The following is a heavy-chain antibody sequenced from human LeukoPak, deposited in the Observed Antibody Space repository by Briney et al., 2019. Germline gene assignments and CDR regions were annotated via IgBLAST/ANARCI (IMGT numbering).Heavy chain of an antibody. CDR2: ISYDGSNK. J-gene: IGHJ4*02. V-gene: IGHV3-30*18. CDR1: GFTFSSYG. CDR3: AKEIYGGNSGGIFDY. Sequence: PGRSLRLSCAASGFTFSSYGMHWVRQAPGKGLEWVAVISYDGSNKYYADSVKGRFTISRDNSKNTPYLQMNSLRAEDTAVYYCAKEIYGGNSGGIFDYWGQGTLVTVSS. D-gene: IGHD4-23*01.